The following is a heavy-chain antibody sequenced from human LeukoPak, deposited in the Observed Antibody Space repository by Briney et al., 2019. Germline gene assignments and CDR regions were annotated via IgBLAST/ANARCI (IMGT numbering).Heavy chain of an antibody. D-gene: IGHD3-3*01. V-gene: IGHV3-49*04. CDR3: TRDHDFWSGPFDV. CDR1: GFTFGDYS. Sequence: GGSLRLSCTASGFTFGDYSLSWVRQAPEKGLEWVGFIRRKGYGGTTEYAPSVKGRFIISRDDSKSTAYLQMNSLRTEDTAVYYCTRDHDFWSGPFDVWGKGTTVTVSS. J-gene: IGHJ6*04. CDR2: IRRKGYGGTT.